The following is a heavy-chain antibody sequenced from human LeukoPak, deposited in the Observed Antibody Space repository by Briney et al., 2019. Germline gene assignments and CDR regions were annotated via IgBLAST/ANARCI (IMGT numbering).Heavy chain of an antibody. CDR2: IIPIFGTA. D-gene: IGHD3-9*01. CDR1: GGTFSSYA. V-gene: IGHV1-69*06. Sequence: SVKVSCKASGGTFSSYAISWVRQAPGQGLEWMGGIIPIFGTANYAQKFQGRVTITADKSTSTAYMELSSLRSEDTAVYYCARGGDWLLPDYYYYYMDVWGKGTTVTVSS. CDR3: ARGGDWLLPDYYYYYMDV. J-gene: IGHJ6*03.